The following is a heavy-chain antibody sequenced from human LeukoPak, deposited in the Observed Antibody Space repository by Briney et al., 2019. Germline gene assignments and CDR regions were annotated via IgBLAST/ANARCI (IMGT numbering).Heavy chain of an antibody. CDR2: FYYSGST. Sequence: SETLSLTCSVXXXXXXSXXWSWIRQPXXXXXECTGYFYYSGSTNYNPSLESRVTISGDTSKNQVSLKLSSVTAADTAVYFCARGGLWFGLDPWGQGTLVTVSS. CDR3: ARGGLWFGLDP. CDR1: XXXXXSXX. J-gene: IGHJ5*02. D-gene: IGHD3-10*01. V-gene: IGHV4-59*01.